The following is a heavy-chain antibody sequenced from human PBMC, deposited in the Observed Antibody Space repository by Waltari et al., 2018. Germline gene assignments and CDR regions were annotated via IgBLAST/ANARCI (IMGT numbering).Heavy chain of an antibody. D-gene: IGHD3-10*01. Sequence: VQLQESGPGLVKPSGTLSLTCAVSGGSISSSNWWSWVRQAPGKGLEWVSVIYSGGSSTYYADSVKGRFTISRDNSKNTLYLQMNSLRAEDTAVYYCAKGVLDYYGSGVDYWGQGTLVTVSS. CDR1: GGSISSSNW. CDR3: AKGVLDYYGSGVDY. CDR2: IYSGGSST. V-gene: IGHV3-23*03. J-gene: IGHJ4*02.